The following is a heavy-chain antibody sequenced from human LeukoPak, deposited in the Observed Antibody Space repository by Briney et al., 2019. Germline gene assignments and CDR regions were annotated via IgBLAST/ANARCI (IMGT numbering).Heavy chain of an antibody. Sequence: GGSLRLSCAASGFTFNNAWMSWVRQAPGKGLEWVGRIKGKTDGEAADYAAPVKGRFSISRDDSKNSVYLQMDGLKTEDTAVYYCVRDKIADYWGQGTLVTVSS. J-gene: IGHJ4*02. CDR1: GFTFNNAW. V-gene: IGHV3-15*01. CDR3: VRDKIADY. CDR2: IKGKTDGEAA. D-gene: IGHD6-13*01.